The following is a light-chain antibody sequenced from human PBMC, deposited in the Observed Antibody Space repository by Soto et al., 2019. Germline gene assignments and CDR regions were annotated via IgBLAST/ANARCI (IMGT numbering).Light chain of an antibody. CDR1: QTISRW. CDR3: QPYNSDSEA. Sequence: DIQMTQSPSSLSGSVGDRVTITCRASQTISRWLDWYQPKLGKDHKLLIYKTSTLKRGAPSRSSSRGSGTESTLTTSIRHHDVFATYCCQPYNSDSEAFGQGTKVDIK. CDR2: KTS. V-gene: IGKV1-5*03. J-gene: IGKJ1*01.